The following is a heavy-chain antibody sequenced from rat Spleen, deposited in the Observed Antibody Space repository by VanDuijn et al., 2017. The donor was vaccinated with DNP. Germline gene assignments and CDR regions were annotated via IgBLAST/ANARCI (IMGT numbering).Heavy chain of an antibody. Sequence: EVQLVESGGGLVQPGRSLKLSCVASGFIFNDYALAWVRQAPKKGLGWVATISYDGLRPYYRDSVKGRFTISRDDAKSALYLQMDSLRSEDTATYYCARDNYVTSGAMDAWGQGTSVTVSS. V-gene: IGHV5-17*01. CDR1: GFIFNDYA. CDR3: ARDNYVTSGAMDA. J-gene: IGHJ4*01. D-gene: IGHD1-11*01. CDR2: ISYDGLRP.